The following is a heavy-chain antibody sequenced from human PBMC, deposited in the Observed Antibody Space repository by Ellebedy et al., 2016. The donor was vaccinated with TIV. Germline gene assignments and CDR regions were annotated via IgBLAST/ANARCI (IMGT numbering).Heavy chain of an antibody. Sequence: GGSLRLSXAAAGFTFNSNSMSWIRQAPGKGLEWVSYISSSSSYTNYADSVKGRFTISRDNAKNSLYLQMNSLRAEDTAVYYCARDPCPRSGGSCDSGHRDYWGQGTLVTVSS. D-gene: IGHD2-15*01. CDR3: ARDPCPRSGGSCDSGHRDY. CDR1: GFTFNSNS. CDR2: ISSSSSYT. J-gene: IGHJ4*02. V-gene: IGHV3-11*05.